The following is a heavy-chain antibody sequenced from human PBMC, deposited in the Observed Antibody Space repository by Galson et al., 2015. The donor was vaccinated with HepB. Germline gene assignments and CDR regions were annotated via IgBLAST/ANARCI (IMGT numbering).Heavy chain of an antibody. CDR1: GYTLTELS. CDR2: FDPEDGET. V-gene: IGHV1-24*01. Sequence: SVKVSCKVSGYTLTELSMHWVRQAPGKGLEWMGGFDPEDGETIYAQKFQGRVTMTEDTSTDTAYMELSSLRSEDTAVYYCATDPAYDSSLGIWGQGTLVTVSS. D-gene: IGHD3-22*01. J-gene: IGHJ4*02. CDR3: ATDPAYDSSLGI.